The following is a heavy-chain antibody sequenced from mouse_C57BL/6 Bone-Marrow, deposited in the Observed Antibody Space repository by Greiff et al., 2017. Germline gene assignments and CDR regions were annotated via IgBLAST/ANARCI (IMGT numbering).Heavy chain of an antibody. CDR2: IYPRDGST. D-gene: IGHD2-5*01. Sequence: VQLQQSDAELVKPGASVKISCKVSGYTFTDHTIHWMKQRPEQGLEWIGYIYPRDGSTKYNEKCKGKATLTADKSYSTAYMQRNSLTSEDSAVYFCANEAYYSNYVGSFFDYWGQGTTLTVSS. V-gene: IGHV1-78*01. CDR3: ANEAYYSNYVGSFFDY. J-gene: IGHJ2*01. CDR1: GYTFTDHT.